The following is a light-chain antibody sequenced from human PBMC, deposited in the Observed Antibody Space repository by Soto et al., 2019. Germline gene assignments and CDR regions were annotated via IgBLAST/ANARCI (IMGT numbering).Light chain of an antibody. J-gene: IGKJ3*01. CDR2: DAS. CDR3: QQYDNLPFT. V-gene: IGKV1-33*01. Sequence: DIQMTQSPSSLSASVRDRVTITCQASQDITNYLNWYQQKPGKAPKLLMCDASNLEPGVPSRFSGSGSGTDFTFTISSLQPEDIATYYCQQYDNLPFTFGPGTKGDIK. CDR1: QDITNY.